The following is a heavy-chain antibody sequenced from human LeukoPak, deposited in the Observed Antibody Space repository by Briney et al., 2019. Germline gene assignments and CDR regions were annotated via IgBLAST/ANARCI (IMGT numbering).Heavy chain of an antibody. CDR2: ITPSGGI. CDR1: GYTFTGYY. CDR3: ARGQWLVSYYYYYMDV. J-gene: IGHJ6*03. Sequence: ASVKVSCKASGYTFTGYYMHWVRQAPGQGLEWMGMITPSGGISYAQKFQGRVTMTRDTSISTAYMELSRLRSDDTAVYYCARGQWLVSYYYYYMDVWGKGTTVTVSS. D-gene: IGHD6-19*01. V-gene: IGHV1-2*02.